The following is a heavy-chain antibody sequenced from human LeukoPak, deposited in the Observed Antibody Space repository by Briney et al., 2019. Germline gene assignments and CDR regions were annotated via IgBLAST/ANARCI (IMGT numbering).Heavy chain of an antibody. D-gene: IGHD1-7*01. Sequence: ASVKVSCKASGYTFTGYYIHWVRQAPGQGLEWMGWINPNSGGTNYAQKLQGRVTMTTDTSTSTAYMELRSLRSDDTAVYYCARDRHWNYSGYGYWGQGTLVTVSS. CDR3: ARDRHWNYSGYGY. V-gene: IGHV1-2*02. CDR2: INPNSGGT. CDR1: GYTFTGYY. J-gene: IGHJ4*02.